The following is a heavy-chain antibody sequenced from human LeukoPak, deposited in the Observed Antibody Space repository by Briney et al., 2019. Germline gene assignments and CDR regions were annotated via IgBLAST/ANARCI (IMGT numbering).Heavy chain of an antibody. D-gene: IGHD6-13*01. Sequence: SETLSLTCTVSGGSISSSSYYWGWIRQPPGKGLEWIGSIYYSGSTYYNPSLKSRVTISVDTSKNQFSLKLSSVTAAGTAVYYCARFLITAAGNFDYWGQGTLVTVSS. CDR1: GGSISSSSYY. CDR2: IYYSGST. J-gene: IGHJ4*02. V-gene: IGHV4-39*07. CDR3: ARFLITAAGNFDY.